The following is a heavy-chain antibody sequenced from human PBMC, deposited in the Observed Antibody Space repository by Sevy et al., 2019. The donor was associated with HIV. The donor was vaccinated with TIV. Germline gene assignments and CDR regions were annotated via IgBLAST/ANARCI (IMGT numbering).Heavy chain of an antibody. CDR3: ARPSSLYYYYAMDV. Sequence: SETLSLTCIVSGGSISSDSYYWGWIRQPPGKGLEWIGGIYYTGSTYYNPSLKSRVTISSDTSKNQFSLRLSSVTAADTALYFCARPSSLYYYYAMDVWGQGTTVTVSS. V-gene: IGHV4-39*01. CDR2: IYYTGST. D-gene: IGHD3-10*01. CDR1: GGSISSDSYY. J-gene: IGHJ6*02.